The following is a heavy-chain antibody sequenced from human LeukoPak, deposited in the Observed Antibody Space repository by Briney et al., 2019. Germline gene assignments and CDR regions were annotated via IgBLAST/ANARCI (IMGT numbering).Heavy chain of an antibody. CDR1: GNTFTSYG. CDR3: ARGNSYVWAFDY. CDR2: ISAYDGNT. V-gene: IGHV1-18*01. Sequence: ASVKVSCKASGNTFTSYGISWVRQAPGQGLEWMGWISAYDGNTNYAQKLQGRVTMTTDTSTSTAYMELRSLRSDDTAVYYCARGNSYVWAFDYWGQGTLVTVSS. J-gene: IGHJ4*02. D-gene: IGHD3-16*01.